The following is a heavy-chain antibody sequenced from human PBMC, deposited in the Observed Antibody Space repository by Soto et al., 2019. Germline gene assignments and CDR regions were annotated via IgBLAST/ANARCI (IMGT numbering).Heavy chain of an antibody. CDR3: AKDLTSYDSSGY. J-gene: IGHJ4*02. CDR1: GFTFSSYG. CDR2: ISYDGSNK. D-gene: IGHD3-22*01. Sequence: QRLSCAASGFTFSSYGMHWVRQAPGKGLEWVAVISYDGSNKYYADSVKGRFTISRDNSKNTLYLQMNSLRAEDTAVYYCAKDLTSYDSSGYWGQGTLVTVSS. V-gene: IGHV3-30*18.